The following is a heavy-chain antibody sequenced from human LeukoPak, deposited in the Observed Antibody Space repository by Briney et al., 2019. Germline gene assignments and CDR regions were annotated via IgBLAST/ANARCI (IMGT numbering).Heavy chain of an antibody. CDR2: INPNSGGT. D-gene: IGHD5-12*01. CDR1: GYTFTGYY. CDR3: ARDPSRGYGFDY. V-gene: IGHV1-2*02. J-gene: IGHJ4*02. Sequence: ASGMVSCKASGYTFTGYYMHWVRQAPGQGLEWMGWINPNSGGTNYAQKFQGRVTMTRDTSISTAYMELSRLRSDDTAVYYCARDPSRGYGFDYWGQGTLVTVSS.